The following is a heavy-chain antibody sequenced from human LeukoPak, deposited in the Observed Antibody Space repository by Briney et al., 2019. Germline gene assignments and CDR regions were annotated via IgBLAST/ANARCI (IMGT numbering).Heavy chain of an antibody. CDR1: GFTFSSYG. D-gene: IGHD5/OR15-5a*01. CDR2: IRYDGSNK. J-gene: IGHJ6*03. V-gene: IGHV3-30*02. Sequence: PGGSLRLSCAASGFTFSSYGMHWVRQAPGKGLEWVAFIRYDGSNKYYADSVKGRFTISRDNSKNTLYLQMNSLRGEDTAVYYCAKSVPRAGLDYYYMDVWGKGTTVTISS. CDR3: AKSVPRAGLDYYYMDV.